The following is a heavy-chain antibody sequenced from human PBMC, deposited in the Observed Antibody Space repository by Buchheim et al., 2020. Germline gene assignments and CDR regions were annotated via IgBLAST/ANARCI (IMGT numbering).Heavy chain of an antibody. J-gene: IGHJ6*02. CDR2: VNPSSGST. V-gene: IGHV1-46*03. D-gene: IGHD6-19*01. CDR3: GSGVAVAGIFYYYAMDV. Sequence: QVQLVQSGAEVKKPGASVKVSCKASGYSFTNYYVHWVRQAPGQGLEWMGVVNPSSGSTDYAQKFQGRVTVTGDTSARTVYMELSSVKSEDTAVYYCGSGVAVAGIFYYYAMDVWGQGT. CDR1: GYSFTNYY.